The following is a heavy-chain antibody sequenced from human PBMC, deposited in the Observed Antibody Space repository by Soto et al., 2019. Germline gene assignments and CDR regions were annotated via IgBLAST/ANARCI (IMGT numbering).Heavy chain of an antibody. D-gene: IGHD2-2*02. CDR2: INAGNGNT. CDR1: GYTFTSYA. J-gene: IGHJ6*03. V-gene: IGHV1-3*01. Sequence: ASVKVSCKASGYTFTSYAMHWVRQAPGQRLEWMGWINAGNGNTKYSQKFQGRVTMTEDTSTDTAYMELSSLRSEDTAVYYCATEGNCSSTSCYIYMDVWGKGTTVTVSS. CDR3: ATEGNCSSTSCYIYMDV.